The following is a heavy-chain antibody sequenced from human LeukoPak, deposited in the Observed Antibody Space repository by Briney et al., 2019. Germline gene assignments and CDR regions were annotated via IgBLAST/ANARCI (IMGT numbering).Heavy chain of an antibody. CDR1: GFTFDDYG. D-gene: IGHD2-2*01. Sequence: GGSQRLSCAASGFTFDDYGMSWVRQAPGKGLEWVSGINWNGGSTGYADSVKGRFTISRDNAKNSLYLQMNSLRAEDTALYYCARQLPRYYYYYYMDVWGKGTTVTVSS. CDR2: INWNGGST. J-gene: IGHJ6*03. V-gene: IGHV3-20*04. CDR3: ARQLPRYYYYYYMDV.